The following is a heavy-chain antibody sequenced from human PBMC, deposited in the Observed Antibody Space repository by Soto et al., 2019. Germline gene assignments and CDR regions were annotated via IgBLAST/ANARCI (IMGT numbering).Heavy chain of an antibody. V-gene: IGHV3-23*01. D-gene: IGHD2-15*01. CDR1: GFTFSSYA. CDR3: AKDCSGGSCYRLTDY. Sequence: AGGSLRLSCAASGFTFSSYAMSWVRQAPGKGLEWVSAISGSGGSTYYADSVKGRFTISRDNSKNTLYLQMNSLRAEDTAVYYCAKDCSGGSCYRLTDYWGQGTLVTVSS. J-gene: IGHJ4*02. CDR2: ISGSGGST.